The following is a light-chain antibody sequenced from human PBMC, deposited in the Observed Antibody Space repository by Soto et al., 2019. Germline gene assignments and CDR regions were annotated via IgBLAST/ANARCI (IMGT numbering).Light chain of an antibody. J-gene: IGKJ1*01. CDR2: KAS. V-gene: IGKV1-5*03. CDR3: HHYHSCPRA. Sequence: EIELTQSPSTLSAFVGDRVTISCRASQAINTCLAWYQHKPGKAPKLLIYKASTIEGAVPARFSGSGSGTDFTLTISDVQPDDFAVYYCHHYHSCPRAFGQGTKVDIK. CDR1: QAINTC.